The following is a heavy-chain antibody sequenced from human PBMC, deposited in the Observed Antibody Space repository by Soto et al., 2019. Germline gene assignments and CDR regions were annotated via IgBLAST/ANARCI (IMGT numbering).Heavy chain of an antibody. CDR2: IYPGDSDT. D-gene: IGHD4-17*01. CDR3: ARQASDDYGDYRFDF. V-gene: IGHV5-51*01. Sequence: GESLKISCKGSGYSFTSYWIGWVRQMPGKGLEWMGIIYPGDSDTRYSPSFQGQVTISADKSISTAYLQWSSLKASDTAMYYCARQASDDYGDYRFDFWGQGTLVTVSS. J-gene: IGHJ4*02. CDR1: GYSFTSYW.